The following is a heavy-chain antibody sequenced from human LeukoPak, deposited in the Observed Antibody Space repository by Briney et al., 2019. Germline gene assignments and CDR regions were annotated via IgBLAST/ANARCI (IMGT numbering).Heavy chain of an antibody. CDR2: INPSGGST. V-gene: IGHV1-46*01. CDR1: GYTFTCYY. Sequence: ASVKVSCKASGYTFTCYYMHWVRQAPGQGLEWMGIINPSGGSTSYAQKFQGRVTMTRDTSTSTVYMELSSLRSEDTAVYYCAAEGGSGWSELDYWGQGTLVTVSS. CDR3: AAEGGSGWSELDY. D-gene: IGHD6-19*01. J-gene: IGHJ4*02.